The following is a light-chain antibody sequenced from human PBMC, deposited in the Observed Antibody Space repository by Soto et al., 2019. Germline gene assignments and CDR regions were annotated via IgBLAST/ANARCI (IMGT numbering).Light chain of an antibody. CDR3: SSYTSISTLV. J-gene: IGLJ1*01. CDR2: EVS. Sequence: QSALTQPASVSGSPGQSITISCTGTSRDVGGYNYVSWYQQHPGKAPKLMIYEVSNRPSGVSNRFSGSKSGNTASLTISGLQAGDEADYYCSSYTSISTLVFGTGTKVTVL. CDR1: SRDVGGYNY. V-gene: IGLV2-14*01.